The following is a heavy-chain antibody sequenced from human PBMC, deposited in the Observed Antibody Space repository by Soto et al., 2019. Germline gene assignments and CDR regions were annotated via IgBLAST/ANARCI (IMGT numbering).Heavy chain of an antibody. J-gene: IGHJ4*02. CDR3: ARRGYSSGWYYFDY. CDR1: GGSISGSSYY. V-gene: IGHV4-39*01. D-gene: IGHD6-19*01. Sequence: KASETLSLTCTVSGGSISGSSYYWGWIRQPPGKGLECIGSVHYSGSTDYNPSLKSRVTISVDTSKNQFSLKLTSVTAADTAVYYCARRGYSSGWYYFDYWGQGTLVTVSS. CDR2: VHYSGST.